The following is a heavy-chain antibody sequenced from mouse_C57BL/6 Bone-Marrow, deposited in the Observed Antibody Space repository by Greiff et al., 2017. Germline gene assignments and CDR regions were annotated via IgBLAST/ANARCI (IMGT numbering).Heavy chain of an antibody. Sequence: QVQLQQPGAELVKPGASVKLSCKASGYTFTSYWMQWVKQRPGQGLEWIGEIDPSDSYTNYNQKFKGKATLTVDTSSSTAYMQLSSLTSEDSAVYYCARGGSPYYGSSLYYFDYGGQGNTLTVSS. CDR2: IDPSDSYT. J-gene: IGHJ2*01. CDR1: GYTFTSYW. CDR3: ARGGSPYYGSSLYYFDY. V-gene: IGHV1-50*01. D-gene: IGHD1-1*01.